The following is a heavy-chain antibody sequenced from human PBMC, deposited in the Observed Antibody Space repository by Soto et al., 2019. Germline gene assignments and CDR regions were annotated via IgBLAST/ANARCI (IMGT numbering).Heavy chain of an antibody. J-gene: IGHJ4*02. V-gene: IGHV4-30-4*01. D-gene: IGHD3-22*01. Sequence: QVQLQESGPGLVKPSQTLSLTCTVSGGSISSGDYYWSWIRQPPGKGLEWIGYIYHSGSTSYNPSLKSRITISVDTSRNQFSLKLSSVTAADTAVYYCARGSSGYYQVFGYWGQGTLVTVSS. CDR1: GGSISSGDYY. CDR2: IYHSGST. CDR3: ARGSSGYYQVFGY.